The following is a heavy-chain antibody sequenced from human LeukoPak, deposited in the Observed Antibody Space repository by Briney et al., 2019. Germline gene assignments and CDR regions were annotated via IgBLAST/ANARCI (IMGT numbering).Heavy chain of an antibody. D-gene: IGHD5-24*01. CDR1: GFTFSSYG. CDR2: IWYDGSSK. CDR3: ARDRVKMATIWNYYFDY. J-gene: IGHJ4*02. V-gene: IGHV3-33*01. Sequence: GGSLRLSCAASGFTFSSYGMHWVRQAPGKGLEWVAVIWYDGSSKYYADSVKGRFTISRDNSKNPLYLQMNSLRAEDTAVYYCARDRVKMATIWNYYFDYWGQGTLVTVSS.